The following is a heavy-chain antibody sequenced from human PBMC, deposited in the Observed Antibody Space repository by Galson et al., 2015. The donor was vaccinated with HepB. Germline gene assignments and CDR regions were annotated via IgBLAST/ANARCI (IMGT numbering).Heavy chain of an antibody. D-gene: IGHD1-26*01. CDR2: INQDGNEK. CDR1: GFTFSSSW. CDR3: ASEPQYSGNYIFDY. V-gene: IGHV3-7*03. Sequence: SLRLSCAASGFTFSSSWMSWVRQAPGKGLEWVANINQDGNEKYYVDSVKGRFTISRDNARNSLYLQMNSLRAEDTAVYYCASEPQYSGNYIFDYWGQGTLVTVSS. J-gene: IGHJ4*02.